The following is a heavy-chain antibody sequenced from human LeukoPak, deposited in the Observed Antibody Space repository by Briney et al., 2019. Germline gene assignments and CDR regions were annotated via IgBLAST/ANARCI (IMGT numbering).Heavy chain of an antibody. Sequence: GGSLRLSCVASGFTFSSYSMNWVRQAPGKGLEWVSHISSSSSTIYYADSVKGRFTVSRDNAKNSLYLQMSSLRAEDTAVYYCARDGYGDYYFDYWGQGTLVTVSS. CDR1: GFTFSSYS. CDR3: ARDGYGDYYFDY. J-gene: IGHJ4*02. CDR2: ISSSSSTI. V-gene: IGHV3-48*04. D-gene: IGHD4-17*01.